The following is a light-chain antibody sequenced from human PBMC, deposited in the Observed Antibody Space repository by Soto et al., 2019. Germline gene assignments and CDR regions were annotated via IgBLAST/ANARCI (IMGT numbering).Light chain of an antibody. J-gene: IGLJ1*01. V-gene: IGLV1-40*01. CDR1: SSNIGAGYD. CDR3: QSYDSSLSGQGV. Sequence: QSVLTQPPPVSGAPGQRVTMSCTGSSSNIGAGYDVHWYQQLPGTAPKLLIFGNSNRPSGVPDRFSGHKSGTSASLAITGLQAEDEDDYYCQSYDSSLSGQGVFGTGTKLTVL. CDR2: GNS.